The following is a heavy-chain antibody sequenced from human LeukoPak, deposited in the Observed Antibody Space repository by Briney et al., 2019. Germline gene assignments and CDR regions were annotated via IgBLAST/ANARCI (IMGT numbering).Heavy chain of an antibody. Sequence: ASVKVSCKASGYTFTSYYIHWVRQAPGQGLEWMGIINPNGGSTSYAQKFQGRVTVTRGTSTSTVYMELSSLRSEDTAVYYCARDPSGTYIDYWGQGTLVTVSS. V-gene: IGHV1-46*01. D-gene: IGHD1-26*01. J-gene: IGHJ4*02. CDR2: INPNGGST. CDR1: GYTFTSYY. CDR3: ARDPSGTYIDY.